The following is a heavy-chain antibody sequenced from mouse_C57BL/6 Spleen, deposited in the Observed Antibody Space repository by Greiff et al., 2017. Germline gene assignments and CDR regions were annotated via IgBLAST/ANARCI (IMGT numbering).Heavy chain of an antibody. D-gene: IGHD2-2*01. CDR2: INPNNGGT. CDR1: GYTFTDYY. J-gene: IGHJ2*01. CDR3: ARGTMVTGGDD. V-gene: IGHV1-26*01. Sequence: VQLQQSGPELVKPGASVKISCKASGYTFTDYYMNWVKQSHGKSLEWIGDINPNNGGTSYNQKFKGKATLTVDKSSSTAYMELRSLTSEDSAVYYCARGTMVTGGDDWGQGTTLTVSS.